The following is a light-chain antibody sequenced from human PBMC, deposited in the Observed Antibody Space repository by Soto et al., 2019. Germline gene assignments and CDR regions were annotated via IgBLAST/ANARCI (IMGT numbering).Light chain of an antibody. Sequence: DIQMTQSPSSLSAFVGDRVTITCRASQKVDRYLNWFQQKPGRAPTLLIYAASNLQTGVPSRFSGSGSGADFTLTISSLQTEDSAIYFCQQSYISPWTFGQGTKV. V-gene: IGKV1-39*01. CDR1: QKVDRY. CDR2: AAS. CDR3: QQSYISPWT. J-gene: IGKJ1*01.